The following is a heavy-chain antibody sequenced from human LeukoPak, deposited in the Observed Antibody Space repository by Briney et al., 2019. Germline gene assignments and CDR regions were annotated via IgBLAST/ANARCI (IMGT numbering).Heavy chain of an antibody. V-gene: IGHV1-2*02. CDR1: GYTFTGYY. CDR2: INPNSGGP. J-gene: IGHJ4*02. Sequence: ASVNVSCKASGYTFTGYYMHWVQQAPGQGLEWMGWINPNSGGPNYAQNLQGRVTMTRDTSISTAYMELSRLRSDDTAVYYCARDYSGSYVEFYYWGQGNLVTVSS. D-gene: IGHD1-26*01. CDR3: ARDYSGSYVEFYY.